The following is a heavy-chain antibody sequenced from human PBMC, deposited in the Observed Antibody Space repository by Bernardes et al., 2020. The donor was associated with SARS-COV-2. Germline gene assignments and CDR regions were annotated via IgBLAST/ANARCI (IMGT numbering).Heavy chain of an antibody. Sequence: SETLSLTCTVSGGSISSSTYYWGWIRQPPGKGLEWIGTIYYSGSTYYNPSLKSRVTISVDTSKNQFSLKLSSVTAADTAVYYCARGNGGNGPDYWGQGALVSVSS. D-gene: IGHD2-15*01. CDR2: IYYSGST. CDR1: GGSISSSTYY. J-gene: IGHJ4*02. CDR3: ARGNGGNGPDY. V-gene: IGHV4-39*01.